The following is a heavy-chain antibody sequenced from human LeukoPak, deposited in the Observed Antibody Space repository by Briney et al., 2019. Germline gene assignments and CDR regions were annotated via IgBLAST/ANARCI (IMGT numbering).Heavy chain of an antibody. J-gene: IGHJ6*02. D-gene: IGHD6-19*01. CDR3: AKDRSDNSSWYCMDV. Sequence: GGSLRLSCAASGFTFSNYAMSWVRQAPGKGPEWVSGISGSGDTTYYADSVKGRFTISRDNSKNTLYLQMNSLGAEDTAVYYCAKDRSDNSSWYCMDVWGQGTTVTVSS. CDR2: ISGSGDTT. V-gene: IGHV3-23*01. CDR1: GFTFSNYA.